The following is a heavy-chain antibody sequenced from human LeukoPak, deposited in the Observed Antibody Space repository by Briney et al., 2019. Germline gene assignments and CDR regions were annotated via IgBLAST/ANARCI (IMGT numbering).Heavy chain of an antibody. V-gene: IGHV4-59*01. CDR2: IYYSRST. J-gene: IGHJ5*02. D-gene: IGHD6-19*01. CDR3: ARDALAVAGTFGWFDP. Sequence: SETLSLTCTVSGGSISSYYWSWIRQPPGKGLEWIGYIYYSRSTNYNPSLKSRVTISVDTSKSQFSLKLSSVTAADTAVYYCARDALAVAGTFGWFDPWGQGTLVTVSS. CDR1: GGSISSYY.